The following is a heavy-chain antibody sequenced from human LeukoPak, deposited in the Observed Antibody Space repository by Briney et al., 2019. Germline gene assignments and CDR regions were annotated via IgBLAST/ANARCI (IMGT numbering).Heavy chain of an antibody. CDR1: GYTFTGYC. V-gene: IGHV1-2*02. D-gene: IGHD6-13*01. J-gene: IGHJ3*02. Sequence: ASVKVSCKASGYTFTGYCMHWVRQAPGQGLEWMGWINPNSGGTNYAQKFQGRVTMTRDMSTSTVYMELSSLRSEDTAVYYCAQRAAYYAFDIWGQGTMVTVSS. CDR3: AQRAAYYAFDI. CDR2: INPNSGGT.